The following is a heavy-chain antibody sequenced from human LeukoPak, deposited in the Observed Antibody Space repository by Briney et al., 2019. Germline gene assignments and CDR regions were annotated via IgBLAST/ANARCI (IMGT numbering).Heavy chain of an antibody. Sequence: PGGSLRLSCAASGFTFSDYYMSWIRQAPGKGLEWVSYISSSGSTIYYADSVKGRFTISRDNAKNSLYLQMNSLRAEDTAVYYCAGDGYYYDSSGYYYRNSEGYWGQGTLVTVSS. CDR1: GFTFSDYY. CDR2: ISSSGSTI. J-gene: IGHJ4*02. D-gene: IGHD3-22*01. CDR3: AGDGYYYDSSGYYYRNSEGY. V-gene: IGHV3-11*01.